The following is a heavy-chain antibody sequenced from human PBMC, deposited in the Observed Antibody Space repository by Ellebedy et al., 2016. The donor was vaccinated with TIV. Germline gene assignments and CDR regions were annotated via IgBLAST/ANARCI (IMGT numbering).Heavy chain of an antibody. CDR1: GGSFSGYY. J-gene: IGHJ4*02. CDR3: ARDGSIAAAGFGLDY. D-gene: IGHD6-13*01. CDR2: INHSGST. V-gene: IGHV4-34*01. Sequence: MPSETLSLTCAVYGGSFSGYYWSWIRQPPGKGLEWIGEINHSGSTNYNPSLKSRVTISVDTSKNQFSLKLSSVTAADTAVYYCARDGSIAAAGFGLDYWGQGTLVTVSS.